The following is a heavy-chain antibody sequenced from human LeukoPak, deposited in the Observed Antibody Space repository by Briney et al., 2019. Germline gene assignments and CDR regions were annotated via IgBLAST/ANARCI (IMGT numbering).Heavy chain of an antibody. D-gene: IGHD2-2*01. V-gene: IGHV4-39*01. CDR2: IYYSGRT. J-gene: IGHJ4*02. CDR1: GRSIRSSSYY. Sequence: SQTLSLTCSVSGRSIRSSSYYWGRIRQPPGKGLDWIGSIYYSGRTYYNPSLKNRVTISVDTSKTQFSLDLTSVTATDTGVYYCARLVGSCSTTSCSFDYWGQGTLVTVSS. CDR3: ARLVGSCSTTSCSFDY.